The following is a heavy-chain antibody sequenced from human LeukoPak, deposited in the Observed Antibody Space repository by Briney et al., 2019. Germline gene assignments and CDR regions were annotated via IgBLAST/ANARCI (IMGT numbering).Heavy chain of an antibody. Sequence: GGSLRLSCVASGFPFSSYWMTWVRQAPGKGLEWVANIKQDGSKKSYVDSVKGRLTISRDNAKNSLYLQMNSLRAEDTAIYYCTRVGYIDEGIDYWGQGTLVTVSS. CDR3: TRVGYIDEGIDY. D-gene: IGHD5-24*01. CDR1: GFPFSSYW. CDR2: IKQDGSKK. V-gene: IGHV3-7*04. J-gene: IGHJ4*02.